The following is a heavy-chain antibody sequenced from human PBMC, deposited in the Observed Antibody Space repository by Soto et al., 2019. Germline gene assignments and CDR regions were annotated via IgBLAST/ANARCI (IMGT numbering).Heavy chain of an antibody. CDR3: AKDGGRYSKGRYYYYYMDV. Sequence: QVQLVESGGGVVQPGRSLRLSCAASGFTFSSYGMHWVRQAPGKGLEWVAVISYDGSNKYYADSVKGRFTISRDNSKNTLYLQMNSRRAEDTAVYYCAKDGGRYSKGRYYYYYMDVWGKGTTVTVSS. J-gene: IGHJ6*03. CDR2: ISYDGSNK. CDR1: GFTFSSYG. D-gene: IGHD4-4*01. V-gene: IGHV3-30*18.